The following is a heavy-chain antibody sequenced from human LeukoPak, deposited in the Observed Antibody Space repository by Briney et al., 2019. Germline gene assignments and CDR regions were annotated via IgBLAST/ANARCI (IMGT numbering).Heavy chain of an antibody. CDR2: ISGSGGST. Sequence: PGGSLRLSCAASGFTFSSSAMSWVRQAPGKGLEWVSAISGSGGSTFYADSVQGRFTISRDNSKNTMYLQMNSLRAEDTAVYYCATAGYCSSTSCYNFDPWGQGTLVTVSS. V-gene: IGHV3-23*01. CDR1: GFTFSSSA. CDR3: ATAGYCSSTSCYNFDP. J-gene: IGHJ5*02. D-gene: IGHD2-2*01.